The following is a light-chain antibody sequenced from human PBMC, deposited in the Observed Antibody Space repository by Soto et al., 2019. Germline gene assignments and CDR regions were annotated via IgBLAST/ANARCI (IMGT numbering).Light chain of an antibody. CDR1: QSVSSSY. Sequence: EIVLTQSPGTLSLSPGERVTLSCRASQSVSSSYLTWYQQKPGQAPRLLIYGASTRATSIPARFSGSGSGTDFTLTISSLQPEDFAVYYCQQGYNLPLTFGGGTKVDIK. J-gene: IGKJ4*01. V-gene: IGKV3D-7*01. CDR2: GAS. CDR3: QQGYNLPLT.